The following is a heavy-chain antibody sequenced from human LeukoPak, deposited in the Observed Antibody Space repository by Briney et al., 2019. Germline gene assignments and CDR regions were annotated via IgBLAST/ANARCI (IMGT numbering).Heavy chain of an antibody. Sequence: KTSETLSLTCTVSGYSISSGYYWGWIRQPPGKGLEWIGSIYHSGSTYYNPSLKSRVTISVVTSKNQFSLKLSSVTAADTAVYYCARVKWFVVVTASTYDAFDIWGQGTMVTVSS. CDR2: IYHSGST. CDR3: ARVKWFVVVTASTYDAFDI. CDR1: GYSISSGYY. J-gene: IGHJ3*02. D-gene: IGHD2-21*02. V-gene: IGHV4-38-2*02.